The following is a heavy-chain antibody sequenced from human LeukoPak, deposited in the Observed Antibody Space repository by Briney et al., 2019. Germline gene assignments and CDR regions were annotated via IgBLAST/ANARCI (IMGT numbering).Heavy chain of an antibody. CDR2: ISAYNGNT. CDR3: ARGGYSSSWTHYYYYYMDV. J-gene: IGHJ6*03. CDR1: GYTFTSYG. D-gene: IGHD6-13*01. Sequence: ASVKVSCKASGYTFTSYGISWVRQAPGQGLEWMGWISAYNGNTNYAQKLQGRVTMTTDTSTSTAYMELRSLRSDDTAVYYCARGGYSSSWTHYYYYYMDVWGKGTTVTVSS. V-gene: IGHV1-18*01.